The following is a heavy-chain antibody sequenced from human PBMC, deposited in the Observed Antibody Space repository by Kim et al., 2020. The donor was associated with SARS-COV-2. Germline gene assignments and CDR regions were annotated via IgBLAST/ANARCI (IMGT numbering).Heavy chain of an antibody. Sequence: SVKGRFPISRDNAKNSLYLQMNSLRAEDTAVYYCARGWDYYDSSGFAFDYWGQGTLVTVSS. CDR3: ARGWDYYDSSGFAFDY. D-gene: IGHD3-22*01. J-gene: IGHJ4*02. V-gene: IGHV3-11*01.